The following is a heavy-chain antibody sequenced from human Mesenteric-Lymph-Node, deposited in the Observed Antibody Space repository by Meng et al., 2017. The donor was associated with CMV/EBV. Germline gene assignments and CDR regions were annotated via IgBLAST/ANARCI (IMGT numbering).Heavy chain of an antibody. V-gene: IGHV4-59*01. J-gene: IGHJ3*02. D-gene: IGHD2-2*01. CDR1: INRYY. CDR3: ARYQDIVLVPAATNDAFDI. Sequence: INRYYWSWIRQPAGKGLEWNGNIYNSGRITYSPSLKGRVTISVDTSKNQFSLKLSSVTAADTAVYYCARYQDIVLVPAATNDAFDIWGQGTLVTVSS. CDR2: IYNSGRI.